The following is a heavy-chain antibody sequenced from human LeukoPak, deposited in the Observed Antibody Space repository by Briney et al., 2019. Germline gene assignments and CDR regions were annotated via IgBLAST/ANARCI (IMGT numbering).Heavy chain of an antibody. CDR2: IKEDGSEK. CDR3: ASSMTANTNY. CDR1: GFTFSSHW. D-gene: IGHD2-21*02. Sequence: TGGSLRLSCAASGFTFSSHWMNWVRQAPGKGLEWVANIKEDGSEKYYVDSVKGRFTISRDNAENSLYLQMNSLRAEDSAVYYCASSMTANTNYWGQGTLVTVTS. V-gene: IGHV3-7*01. J-gene: IGHJ4*02.